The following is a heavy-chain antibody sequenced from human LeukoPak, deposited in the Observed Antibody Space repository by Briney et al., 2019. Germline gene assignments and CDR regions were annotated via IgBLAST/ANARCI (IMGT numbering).Heavy chain of an antibody. CDR2: ISYDGSNK. J-gene: IGHJ4*02. V-gene: IGHV3-30*03. D-gene: IGHD5-18*01. CDR3: AREYSYGYFDPGYYFDY. CDR1: GFTFSSYG. Sequence: GRSLRLSCAASGFTFSSYGMHWVRQAPGKGLEWVAIISYDGSNKYYADSVKGRFTISRDNAKNSLYLQMNSLRAEDAAVYYCAREYSYGYFDPGYYFDYWGQGTLVTVSS.